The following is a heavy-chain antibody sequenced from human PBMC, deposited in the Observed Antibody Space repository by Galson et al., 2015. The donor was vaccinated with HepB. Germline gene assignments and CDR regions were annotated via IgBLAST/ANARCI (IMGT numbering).Heavy chain of an antibody. CDR2: ISYDGSNK. Sequence: SLRLSCAASGFTFSSYGMHWVRQAPGKGLEWVAVISYDGSNKYYADSVKGRFTISRDNSKNTLYLQMNSLRAEDTAVYYCAKDGPVTTRYYYYYMDVWGKGTTVTVSS. J-gene: IGHJ6*03. V-gene: IGHV3-30*18. CDR3: AKDGPVTTRYYYYYMDV. D-gene: IGHD4-11*01. CDR1: GFTFSSYG.